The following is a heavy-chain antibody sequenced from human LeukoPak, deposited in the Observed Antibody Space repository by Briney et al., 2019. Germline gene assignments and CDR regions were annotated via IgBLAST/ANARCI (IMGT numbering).Heavy chain of an antibody. J-gene: IGHJ4*02. CDR2: IDRLGRT. CDR1: GGSLNHYY. Sequence: SETLSLTCAVYGGSLNHYYWSWIRQPPGKGLEWIGEIDRLGRTNYSPSLKNRVTISIDTSKNQFSLKLTSVTAADSAVYYCARPVDCSSTFCSGPFDSWAREAWSPSP. CDR3: ARPVDCSSTFCSGPFDS. D-gene: IGHD2-2*01. V-gene: IGHV4-34*01.